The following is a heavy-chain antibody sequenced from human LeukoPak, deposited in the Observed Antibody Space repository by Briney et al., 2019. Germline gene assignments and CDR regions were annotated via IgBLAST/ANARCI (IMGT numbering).Heavy chain of an antibody. CDR1: GGTFGSTV. D-gene: IGHD4/OR15-4a*01. CDR3: ARDVFSRDPHYGGPVHD. Sequence: SVKVSCKASGGTFGSTVISWLRQAPGQGLEWMGGSIPIFGRTNYAQKFQGRVTITTDESTGTAYMELSSLRSDDTTVFYGARDVFSRDPHYGGPVHDWGQGTLVTVSS. J-gene: IGHJ4*02. V-gene: IGHV1-69*05. CDR2: SIPIFGRT.